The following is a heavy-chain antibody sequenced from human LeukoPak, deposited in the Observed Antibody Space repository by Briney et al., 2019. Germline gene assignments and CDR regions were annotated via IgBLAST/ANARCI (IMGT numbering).Heavy chain of an antibody. CDR2: IYNSGST. CDR3: ARDRELGY. Sequence: PSETLSLTCTVSGGSISIYYWSWIRQPPGKGLEWIGYIYNSGSTNYNPSLKSRVTISVDTSKNQFSLKSNSVTAADTAVYYCARDRELGYWGQGTLVAVSS. D-gene: IGHD3-10*01. CDR1: GGSISIYY. J-gene: IGHJ4*02. V-gene: IGHV4-59*01.